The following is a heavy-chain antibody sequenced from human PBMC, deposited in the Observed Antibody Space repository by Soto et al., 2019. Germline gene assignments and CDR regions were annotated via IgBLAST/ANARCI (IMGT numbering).Heavy chain of an antibody. D-gene: IGHD3-10*01. J-gene: IGHJ6*02. CDR1: GFSFSSYA. CDR2: ISGSGYST. CDR3: AKCRRSGDSLYYYAMDV. Sequence: SGGSLRLSCAASGFSFSSYAMSWVRQAPGKGLEWVSGISGSGYSTYYADSVKGRFTISRDNSKNTLDLQMNSLRAEDTALYYCAKCRRSGDSLYYYAMDVWGQGTTVTVSS. V-gene: IGHV3-23*01.